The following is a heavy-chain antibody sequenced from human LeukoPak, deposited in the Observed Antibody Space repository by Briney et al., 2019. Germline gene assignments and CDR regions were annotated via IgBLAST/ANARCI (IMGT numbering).Heavy chain of an antibody. V-gene: IGHV1-18*01. CDR1: GYTFTSYG. CDR2: ISAYNGNT. Sequence: GASVKVSCKASGYTFTSYGINWVRQTPGQGLEWMGWISAYNGNTNYAQKLQGRVTMTTDTSTSTAYMELTSLKSDDTAVYYCARDSGRYCSGGSCYRYYYMDVWGKGTTVTVSS. D-gene: IGHD2-15*01. J-gene: IGHJ6*03. CDR3: ARDSGRYCSGGSCYRYYYMDV.